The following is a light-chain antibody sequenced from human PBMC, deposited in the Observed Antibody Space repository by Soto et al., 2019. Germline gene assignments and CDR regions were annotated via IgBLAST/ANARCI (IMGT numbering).Light chain of an antibody. CDR3: QQYNSYST. CDR2: KAS. J-gene: IGKJ2*01. V-gene: IGKV1-5*03. CDR1: QSISSW. Sequence: DIQMTQSPSTLSASVGDRVTITCRASQSISSWLAWYQQKPGKAPKLLIYKASSLERGVPSRFSGSGSGTEFSLTISSLQADDFATYYCQQYNSYSTFGQGTKLEIK.